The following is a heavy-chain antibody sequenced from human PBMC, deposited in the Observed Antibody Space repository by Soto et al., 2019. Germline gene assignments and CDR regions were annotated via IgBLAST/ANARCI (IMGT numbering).Heavy chain of an antibody. V-gene: IGHV5-51*01. D-gene: IGHD6-13*01. CDR3: ARHEAAAVTQDYYYYGMDV. CDR1: GYSFTSYW. Sequence: LKISCKGSGYSFTSYWIGWVRQMPGKGLEWMGIIYPGDSDTRYSPSFQGQVTISADKSISTAYLQWSSLKASDTAMYYCARHEAAAVTQDYYYYGMDVWGQGTTVTVS. CDR2: IYPGDSDT. J-gene: IGHJ6*02.